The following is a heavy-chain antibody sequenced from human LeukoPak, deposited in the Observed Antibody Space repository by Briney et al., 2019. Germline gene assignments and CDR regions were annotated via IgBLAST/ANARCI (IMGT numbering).Heavy chain of an antibody. D-gene: IGHD3-9*01. Sequence: SEILSLTCTVSGGSISSGSYYWSWIRQPAGKGLEWIGRIYTSGSTYYNPSLKSRVTISVDTSKNQFSLKLSSVTAADTAVYYCASGHYDILTGYYNAIDYWGQGTLVTVSS. CDR3: ASGHYDILTGYYNAIDY. CDR1: GGSISSGSYY. J-gene: IGHJ4*02. V-gene: IGHV4-61*02. CDR2: IYTSGST.